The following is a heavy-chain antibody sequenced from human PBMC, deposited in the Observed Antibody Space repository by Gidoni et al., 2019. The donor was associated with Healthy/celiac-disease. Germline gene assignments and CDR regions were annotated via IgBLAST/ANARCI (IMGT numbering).Heavy chain of an antibody. Sequence: EVQLVETGGGLIQPGGSLRLSCAASGFTVRSNYMSWVRQGPGKGLEWVSVIYSGGSTYYADSVKGRFTISRDNSKNTLYLQMNSLRAEDTAVYYCARAYCSGGSCYPFYGMDVWGQGTTVTVSS. CDR3: ARAYCSGGSCYPFYGMDV. D-gene: IGHD2-15*01. CDR1: GFTVRSNY. CDR2: IYSGGST. V-gene: IGHV3-53*02. J-gene: IGHJ6*02.